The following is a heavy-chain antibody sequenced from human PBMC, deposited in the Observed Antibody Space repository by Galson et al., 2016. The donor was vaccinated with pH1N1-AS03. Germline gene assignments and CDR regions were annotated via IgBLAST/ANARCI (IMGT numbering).Heavy chain of an antibody. CDR1: GDSIINCY. D-gene: IGHD6-19*01. V-gene: IGHV4-59*01. J-gene: IGHJ4*02. CDR3: ARTVVAGWGYYFDY. Sequence: SETLSLTCTASGDSIINCYWSWIRQSPGKALEWTGYVYYRGSTNYNPSLKSRVTISVDTSKNQFSLNLGSVTAADTAVYYCARTVVAGWGYYFDYWGQGTLVTVSS. CDR2: VYYRGST.